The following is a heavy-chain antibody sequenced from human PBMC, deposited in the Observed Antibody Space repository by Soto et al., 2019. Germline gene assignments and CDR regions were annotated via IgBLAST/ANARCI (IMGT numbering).Heavy chain of an antibody. Sequence: HLVQSGPEVKKPGASITVSCKTSGDTFTNFGLSWVRQAPGQGLEWMGWIATYNSKRNYTQKFQGRLTPTTDTSTSTADMELKSLRYDDTAVYYFATVLRGVVNWFDPGGQGTLLTVSS. CDR2: IATYNSKR. J-gene: IGHJ5*02. CDR3: ATVLRGVVNWFDP. CDR1: GDTFTNFG. V-gene: IGHV1-18*01. D-gene: IGHD3-10*01.